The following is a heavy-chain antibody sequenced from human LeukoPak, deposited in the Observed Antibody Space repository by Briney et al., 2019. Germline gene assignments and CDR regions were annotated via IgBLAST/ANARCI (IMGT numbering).Heavy chain of an antibody. D-gene: IGHD2-15*01. CDR3: AADQVVVAASPLGY. J-gene: IGHJ4*02. V-gene: IGHV1-8*01. CDR1: GYTFTTYD. Sequence: ASMKVSCKASGYTFTTYDIHWVRQATGQGLEWMGWMNPHSGDTGYTQKFQGRVTMTEDTSTDTAYMELSSLRSEDTAVYYCAADQVVVAASPLGYWGQGTLVTVSS. CDR2: MNPHSGDT.